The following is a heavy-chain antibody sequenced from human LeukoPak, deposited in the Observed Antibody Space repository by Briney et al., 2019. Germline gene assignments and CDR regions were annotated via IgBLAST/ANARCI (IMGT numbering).Heavy chain of an antibody. CDR1: GFTFSSYS. J-gene: IGHJ5*02. D-gene: IGHD1-1*01. CDR3: ARYKETRQFDP. V-gene: IGHV3-21*01. Sequence: PGGSPRLSCAASGFTFSSYSMNWVRQAPGKGLEWVSSISSSSSYIYYADSVKGRFTISRDNAKNSLYLQMNSLRAEDTAVYYCARYKETRQFDPWGQGTLVTVSS. CDR2: ISSSSSYI.